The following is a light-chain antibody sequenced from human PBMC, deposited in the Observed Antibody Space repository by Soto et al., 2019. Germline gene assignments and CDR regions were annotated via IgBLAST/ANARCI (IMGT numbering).Light chain of an antibody. Sequence: EIVLKQSPAPLSLSPGERATLSCRASQSVSSYLAWYQQKPGQAPRLLIYDASNRATGIPARFSGSGSGTDFTLTISSLEPEDFAVYYCQQRSNWPLTFGPGTKVDI. V-gene: IGKV3-11*01. CDR1: QSVSSY. CDR3: QQRSNWPLT. J-gene: IGKJ3*01. CDR2: DAS.